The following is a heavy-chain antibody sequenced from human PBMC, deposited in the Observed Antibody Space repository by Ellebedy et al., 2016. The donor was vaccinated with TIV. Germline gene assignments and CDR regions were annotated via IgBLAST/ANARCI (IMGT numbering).Heavy chain of an antibody. Sequence: SETLSLTXTVSGGSISSYYWSWIRQPAGKGLEWIGRIYASGSSNYNPSLKSRVTMSVDTSKNQFSLKLSSVTAADTAVYYCARGSSSSIDYWGQGTLVTVSS. V-gene: IGHV4-4*07. CDR1: GGSISSYY. J-gene: IGHJ4*02. CDR3: ARGSSSSIDY. D-gene: IGHD6-6*01. CDR2: IYASGSS.